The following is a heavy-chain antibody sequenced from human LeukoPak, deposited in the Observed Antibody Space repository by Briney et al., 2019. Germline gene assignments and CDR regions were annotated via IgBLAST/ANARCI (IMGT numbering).Heavy chain of an antibody. D-gene: IGHD3-10*01. Sequence: GGSLRLSCAASGFTFSDYGMHWVRQAPGKGLEWVAVISYDGSNKYYADSVKGRFTISRDNSKNTLYLQMNSLRAEDTAVYYCARTPIVRGVIINSDSYYMDVWGKGTTVTVSS. J-gene: IGHJ6*03. V-gene: IGHV3-30*03. CDR3: ARTPIVRGVIINSDSYYMDV. CDR2: ISYDGSNK. CDR1: GFTFSDYG.